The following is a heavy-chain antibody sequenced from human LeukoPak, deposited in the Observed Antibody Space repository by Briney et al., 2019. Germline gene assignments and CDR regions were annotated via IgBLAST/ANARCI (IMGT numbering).Heavy chain of an antibody. CDR1: GEPFSGYY. V-gene: IGHV4-34*01. CDR3: ARGAGYFDY. CDR2: INDSGST. Sequence: KPSETLSLTCGVYGEPFSGYYWSWIRQPPGKGLEWIGEINDSGSTNYKSSLKSRVTISVDTSKNQFSLKLSSVTAADTAVYYCARGAGYFDYWGQGTLVTVSS. J-gene: IGHJ4*02.